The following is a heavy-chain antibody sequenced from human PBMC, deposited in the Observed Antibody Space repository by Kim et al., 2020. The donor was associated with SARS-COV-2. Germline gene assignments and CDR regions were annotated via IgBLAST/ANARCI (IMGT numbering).Heavy chain of an antibody. J-gene: IGHJ4*02. CDR2: SDGSDGTT. CDR3: VEGGRGSGWDY. Sequence: GGSLRLSCTTSGFTFTGHAMCWVRQAPGKGLEWVSSSDGSDGTTYYVDAVKGRLSMSRDDAKNTLYLQMSALRADDTAAYSCVEGGRGSGWDYSGQGTLV. V-gene: IGHV3-23*01. CDR1: GFTFTGHA. D-gene: IGHD6-19*01.